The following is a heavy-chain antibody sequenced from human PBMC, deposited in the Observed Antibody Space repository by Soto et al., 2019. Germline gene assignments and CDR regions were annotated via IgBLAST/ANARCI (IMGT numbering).Heavy chain of an antibody. J-gene: IGHJ4*02. Sequence: ASVKVSCKTSGYTFSGFYIHWVRQAPGQGLESMGWIYPDGGGTDYAQKFQGRVTMTRDTPISTAYMELSRLRSDDTAVYYCRVTGVSEVDYWGQGTLVTVSS. V-gene: IGHV1-2*02. CDR2: IYPDGGGT. CDR1: GYTFSGFY. D-gene: IGHD2-8*01. CDR3: RVTGVSEVDY.